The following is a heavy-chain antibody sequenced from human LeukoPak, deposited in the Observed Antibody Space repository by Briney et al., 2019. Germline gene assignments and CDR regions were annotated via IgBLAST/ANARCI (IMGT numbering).Heavy chain of an antibody. CDR3: AKSDFDWLSGGSQGYAFDV. Sequence: VASVKVSCKASGYTFTSYYMHWVRQAPGQGLEWMGIINPSGGSASYAQKFQGRVTMTRDTSTSTVYMELSSLRSEDTAVYYCAKSDFDWLSGGSQGYAFDVWGQGTMVTVSS. D-gene: IGHD3-9*01. CDR2: INPSGGSA. V-gene: IGHV1-46*01. J-gene: IGHJ3*01. CDR1: GYTFTSYY.